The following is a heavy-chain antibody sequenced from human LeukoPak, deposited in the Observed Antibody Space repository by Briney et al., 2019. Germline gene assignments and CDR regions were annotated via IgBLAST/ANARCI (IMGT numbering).Heavy chain of an antibody. CDR3: ARDADPGATSGWKQEPDY. V-gene: IGHV1-46*01. J-gene: IGHJ4*02. CDR1: GYTFTSYY. CDR2: INPSGGST. Sequence: ASVKVPCKASGYTFTSYYMHWVRQAPGQGLEWMGIINPSGGSTSYAQKFQGRVTMTRDTSTSSVYMELSSLRSEDTAVYYCARDADPGATSGWKQEPDYWGQGTLVTVSS. D-gene: IGHD6-19*01.